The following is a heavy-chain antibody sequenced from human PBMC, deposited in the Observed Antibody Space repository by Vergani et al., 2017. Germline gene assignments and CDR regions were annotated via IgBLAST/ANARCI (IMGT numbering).Heavy chain of an antibody. CDR1: GYSFTSYW. CDR3: ARLKELKIAVAGATNWFDP. Sequence: EVQLVQSGAEVKKPGESLKISCKGSGYSFTSYWIGWLPKIPGKGREWVGIIYPGDSDTSYSRSFQGQVTISADKSITTAYLQWSSLKASDTAMYYCARLKELKIAVAGATNWFDPWGQGTLVTVSS. CDR2: IYPGDSDT. D-gene: IGHD6-19*01. V-gene: IGHV5-51*01. J-gene: IGHJ5*02.